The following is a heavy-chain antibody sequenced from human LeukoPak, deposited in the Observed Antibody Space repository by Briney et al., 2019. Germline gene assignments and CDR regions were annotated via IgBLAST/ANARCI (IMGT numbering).Heavy chain of an antibody. J-gene: IGHJ4*02. V-gene: IGHV3-21*01. CDR1: GFTFSSYS. CDR3: ARDGYSSGCHDY. Sequence: PGGSLRLSCAASGFTFSSYSMNWVRQAPGKGLEWVSSISSSSSYIYYADSVKGRFTISRDNAKNSLYLQMNSLRAEDTAVYYCARDGYSSGCHDYWGQGTLVTVSS. CDR2: ISSSSSYI. D-gene: IGHD6-19*01.